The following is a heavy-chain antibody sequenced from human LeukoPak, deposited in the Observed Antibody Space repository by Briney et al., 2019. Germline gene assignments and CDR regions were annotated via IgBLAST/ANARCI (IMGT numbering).Heavy chain of an antibody. CDR1: GYTFSSYG. V-gene: IGHV3-21*01. D-gene: IGHD3-3*01. J-gene: IGHJ4*02. CDR2: IRGDSSET. CDR3: ARGHFGVVLDY. Sequence: PGESLRLSCAGSGYTFSSYGMIWVRQAPGKGLEWVSSIRGDSSETRHAGAVMGRFTISRDNARKSLYLQMNTLRAEDTAVYYCARGHFGVVLDYWGPGTLVTVS.